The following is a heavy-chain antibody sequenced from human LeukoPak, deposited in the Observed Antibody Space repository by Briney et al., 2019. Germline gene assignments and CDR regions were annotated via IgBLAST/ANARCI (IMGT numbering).Heavy chain of an antibody. Sequence: GASVKVSCKASGYTFTNYAIHWVRQAPGQRLEWMGWFNSDTGNTEYSQKFQGRVIITRDTSASTAYMELSSLRPEDTAVFFCARGGPNRSGWTLDYWGQGTLVTVSS. CDR3: ARGGPNRSGWTLDY. D-gene: IGHD6-19*01. CDR2: FNSDTGNT. CDR1: GYTFTNYA. V-gene: IGHV1-3*01. J-gene: IGHJ4*02.